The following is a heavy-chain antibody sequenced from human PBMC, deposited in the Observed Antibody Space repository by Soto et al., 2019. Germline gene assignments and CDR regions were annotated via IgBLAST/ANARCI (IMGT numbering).Heavy chain of an antibody. D-gene: IGHD3-10*01. V-gene: IGHV5-51*01. CDR2: IYPGDSDT. Sequence: PGESLKISCMGSGYKVSTWHNFTSYWIAWVRQMPGEGLEWMGIIYPGDSDTRYSPSFQGQVTISADKSISTAYLQWSSLKASDTAMYYCAVPMVRGQLDLLVWGQGTTVTVSS. CDR1: GYKVSTWHNFTSYW. J-gene: IGHJ6*02. CDR3: AVPMVRGQLDLLV.